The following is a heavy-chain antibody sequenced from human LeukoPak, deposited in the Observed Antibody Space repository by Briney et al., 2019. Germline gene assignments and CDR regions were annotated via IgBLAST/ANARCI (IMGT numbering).Heavy chain of an antibody. CDR3: ARAAHYDFWSGLRGLFDY. CDR2: INHSGST. V-gene: IGHV4-39*07. D-gene: IGHD3-3*01. J-gene: IGHJ4*02. Sequence: SETLSLTCTVSGGSISSSSYYWGWIRQPPGKGLEWIGEINHSGSTNYNPSLKSRVTISVDTSKNQFSLKLSSVTAADTAVYYCARAAHYDFWSGLRGLFDYWGQGTLVTVSS. CDR1: GGSISSSSYY.